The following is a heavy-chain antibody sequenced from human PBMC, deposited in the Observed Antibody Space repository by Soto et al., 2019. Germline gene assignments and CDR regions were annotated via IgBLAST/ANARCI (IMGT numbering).Heavy chain of an antibody. V-gene: IGHV4-34*01. CDR2: INHSGST. J-gene: IGHJ6*02. CDR3: ARGPRYSSSWYSVYYGMDV. Sequence: SETLSLTCAVDGWSFSGYYWSWICESPGKGLEWIGEINHSGSTNYNPSLKSRGTISVDTYKNQFSLKLSSVTAADTAVYYCARGPRYSSSWYSVYYGMDVWGQGTTVT. CDR1: GWSFSGYY. D-gene: IGHD6-13*01.